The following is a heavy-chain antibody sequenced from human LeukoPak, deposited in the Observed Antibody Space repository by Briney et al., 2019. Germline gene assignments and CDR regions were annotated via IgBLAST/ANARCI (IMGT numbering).Heavy chain of an antibody. Sequence: GGSLRLSCAASGFTFSDYYMTWIRQAPGKGLEWVSYITSSATTYYADSVKGRFTISRDNAKTSLYLQMNTLRAEDTAVYSCARGADGVSSNSRGWFDPWGQGTLVTVSS. CDR1: GFTFSDYY. V-gene: IGHV3-11*04. D-gene: IGHD2-15*01. CDR3: ARGADGVSSNSRGWFDP. CDR2: ITSSATT. J-gene: IGHJ5*02.